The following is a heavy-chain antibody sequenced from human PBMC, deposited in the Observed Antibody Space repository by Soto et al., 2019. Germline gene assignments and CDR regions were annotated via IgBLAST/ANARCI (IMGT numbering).Heavy chain of an antibody. J-gene: IGHJ6*02. CDR3: ARDFAVAGRTFYYYGMDV. V-gene: IGHV3-33*01. Sequence: GGSLRLSCAASGFTFSSYGMHWVRQAPGKGLEWVAVIWYDGSNKYYADSVKGRFTISRDNSKNTLYLQMNSLRAEGTAVYYCARDFAVAGRTFYYYGMDVWGQGTTVTVSS. D-gene: IGHD6-19*01. CDR2: IWYDGSNK. CDR1: GFTFSSYG.